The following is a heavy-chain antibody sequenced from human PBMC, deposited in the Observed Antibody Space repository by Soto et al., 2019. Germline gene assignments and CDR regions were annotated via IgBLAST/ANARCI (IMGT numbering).Heavy chain of an antibody. Sequence: ERDLRLSCSASGFTFSIYAMHWVRQAPGKGLEYVSSISTNGGSTDYADSVKGRFTISRDNSKNTVYLQMSSLRVEDTAVYYCVKGEYYYDSSGYYPFDYWGQGT. CDR1: GFTFSIYA. J-gene: IGHJ4*02. D-gene: IGHD3-22*01. V-gene: IGHV3-64D*06. CDR2: ISTNGGST. CDR3: VKGEYYYDSSGYYPFDY.